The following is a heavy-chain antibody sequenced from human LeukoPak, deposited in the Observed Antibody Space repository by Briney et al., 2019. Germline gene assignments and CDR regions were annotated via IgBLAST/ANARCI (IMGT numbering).Heavy chain of an antibody. D-gene: IGHD6-19*01. J-gene: IGHJ4*02. Sequence: GGSLRLSCAASGFTFSSYWMSWVRQAPGNGLEWVANIKQDGSEENYVDSVKGRFTISRDNAKNSLYLQMNSLRAEDTAVYYCARAIIPYSSGWEFDYWGQGTLVTVPS. CDR3: ARAIIPYSSGWEFDY. V-gene: IGHV3-7*01. CDR1: GFTFSSYW. CDR2: IKQDGSEE.